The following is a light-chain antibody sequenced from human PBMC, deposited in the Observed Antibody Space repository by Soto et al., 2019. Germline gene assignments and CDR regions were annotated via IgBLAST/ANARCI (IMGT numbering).Light chain of an antibody. CDR1: QSVSSY. Sequence: EIVLTQSPATLSLSPGERATLACRASQSVSSYLAWYHQKPGQAPRLLIYDASNRATGIPARFSGGGSGTDFTLTISSLEPDDFAIYYCQHRSNWPPVTFGGGTKVEIK. CDR3: QHRSNWPPVT. V-gene: IGKV3-11*01. J-gene: IGKJ4*01. CDR2: DAS.